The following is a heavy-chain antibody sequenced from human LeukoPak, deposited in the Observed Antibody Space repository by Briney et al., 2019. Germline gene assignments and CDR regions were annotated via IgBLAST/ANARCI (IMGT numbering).Heavy chain of an antibody. V-gene: IGHV1-69*04. CDR3: ARDRVGRYFDWLEPSDY. Sequence: SVKVSCKSSVGTFSSYAIRWVRQPPGQGLEWMERIIPILGIANYAQKFQGRVTITADKSTSTAYMELSSLRSEDTAVYYCARDRVGRYFDWLEPSDYWGQGTLVTVSS. D-gene: IGHD3-9*01. CDR1: VGTFSSYA. CDR2: IIPILGIA. J-gene: IGHJ4*02.